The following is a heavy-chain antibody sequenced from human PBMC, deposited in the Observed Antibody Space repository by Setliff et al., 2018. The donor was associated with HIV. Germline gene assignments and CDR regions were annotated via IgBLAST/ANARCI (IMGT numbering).Heavy chain of an antibody. V-gene: IGHV1-18*01. Sequence: ASVKVSCKASGYTFTSYGISWVRQAPGQGLEWMGWISAYNGNTNYAQKFRGRVTMTTDTSTSTAYMELRSLKSEDTAVYYCAIAGGSSGYINWFDPWGQGTLVTVSS. J-gene: IGHJ5*02. CDR2: ISAYNGNT. CDR3: AIAGGSSGYINWFDP. CDR1: GYTFTSYG. D-gene: IGHD3-22*01.